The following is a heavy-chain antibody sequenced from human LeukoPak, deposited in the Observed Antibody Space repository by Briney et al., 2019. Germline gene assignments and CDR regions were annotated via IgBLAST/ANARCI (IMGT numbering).Heavy chain of an antibody. V-gene: IGHV3-7*01. CDR3: ARFGLPYSIDL. CDR2: IRPDGSAV. Sequence: GGSLRLSCIASGFTFNQHSMSWVRQAPVKGLEWVASIRPDGSAVFYVDSVKGRFTFSRDNAKNSLDLQMNSLRAEDTAVYYCARFGLPYSIDLWGQGTMVTVSS. CDR1: GFTFNQHS. J-gene: IGHJ6*02. D-gene: IGHD3/OR15-3a*01.